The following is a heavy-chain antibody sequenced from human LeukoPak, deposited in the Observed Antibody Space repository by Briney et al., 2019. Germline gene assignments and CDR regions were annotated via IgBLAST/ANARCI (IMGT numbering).Heavy chain of an antibody. J-gene: IGHJ4*02. CDR3: VRDNPRQQGFAY. CDR2: IYSDGDT. CDR1: GVTVSNNY. Sequence: PGGSLRLSCAASGVTVSNNYMSWVRQAPGKGLEWVSVIYSDGDTYYADSVKGRFSISRDNSRNTLYLQMNSLRVEDTAVYYCVRDNPRQQGFAYWGQGTLVTVSS. V-gene: IGHV3-53*01. D-gene: IGHD6-13*01.